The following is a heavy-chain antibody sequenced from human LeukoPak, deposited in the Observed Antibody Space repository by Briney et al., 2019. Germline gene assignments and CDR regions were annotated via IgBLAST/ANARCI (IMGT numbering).Heavy chain of an antibody. CDR2: IYYSGST. D-gene: IGHD5-24*01. Sequence: SETLSLTCRVSGGSISSYYWSWIRQAPGKGLEWIGYIYYSGSTNYNPSLKSRVTISVDTSKNQFSLKLSSVTAADTAVCYCARQTRDGYNLYYFDYWGQGTLVTVSS. CDR3: ARQTRDGYNLYYFDY. CDR1: GGSISSYY. J-gene: IGHJ4*02. V-gene: IGHV4-59*01.